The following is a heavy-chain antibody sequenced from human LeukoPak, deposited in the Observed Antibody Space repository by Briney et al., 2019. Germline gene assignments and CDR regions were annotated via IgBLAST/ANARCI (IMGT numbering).Heavy chain of an antibody. CDR2: IYTSGST. CDR1: GGSISSYY. Sequence: SETLSLTCTVSGGSISSYYWSWIRQPAGKGLEWIGRIYTSGSTNYNPSLKSRVTMSVDTSKNQFSLKPSSVTAADTAVYYCARFRKYQLLWKGYFDYWGQGTLVTVSS. D-gene: IGHD2-2*01. CDR3: ARFRKYQLLWKGYFDY. V-gene: IGHV4-4*07. J-gene: IGHJ4*02.